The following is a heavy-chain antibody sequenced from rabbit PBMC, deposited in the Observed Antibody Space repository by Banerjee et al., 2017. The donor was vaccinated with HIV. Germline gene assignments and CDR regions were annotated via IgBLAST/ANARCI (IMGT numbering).Heavy chain of an antibody. V-gene: IGHV1S45*01. J-gene: IGHJ2*01. D-gene: IGHD8-1*01. Sequence: QEQLVESGGGLVTLGGSLKLSCKASGIDFSSYAINWVRQAPGKGLEWIGCIYTGDGSTDYASWAKGRFTISKTSSTTVTLQMTSLTVADTATYFCARAGSGYATGAFDPWGQGTLVTVS. CDR1: GIDFSSYA. CDR3: ARAGSGYATGAFDP. CDR2: IYTGDGST.